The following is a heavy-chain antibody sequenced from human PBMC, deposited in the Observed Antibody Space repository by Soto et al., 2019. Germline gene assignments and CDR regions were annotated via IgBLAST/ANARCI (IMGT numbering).Heavy chain of an antibody. J-gene: IGHJ6*02. CDR1: GFTASPNY. CDR2: FYSGART. V-gene: IGHV3-53*03. D-gene: IGHD3-16*02. CDR3: ASDLSPYYYYALDV. Sequence: PGGSLRLSCATSGFTASPNYMTWVRQAPGKGLAWVAIFYSGARTYYRDSVKGRFTISRDRSKSTLFLQMNNLTAEDTAVYFCASDLSPYYYYALDVWGQGTTVTVSS.